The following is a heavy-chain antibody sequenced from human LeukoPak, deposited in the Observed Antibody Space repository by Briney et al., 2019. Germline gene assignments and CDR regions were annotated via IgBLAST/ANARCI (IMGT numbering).Heavy chain of an antibody. CDR1: GFTVNSYY. J-gene: IGHJ4*02. Sequence: GGSLRLSCAASGFTVNSYYMSWVRQAPGKGLVWVSVIYSDGSTYYADSVKGRFTISRDNSKNTLYLQMNSLRAEDTAVYYCAREVVPIDYWGQGTLVTVSS. CDR2: IYSDGST. V-gene: IGHV3-53*01. CDR3: AREVVPIDY. D-gene: IGHD2-15*01.